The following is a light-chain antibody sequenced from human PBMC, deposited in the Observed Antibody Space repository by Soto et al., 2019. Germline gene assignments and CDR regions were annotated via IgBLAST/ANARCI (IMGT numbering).Light chain of an antibody. CDR1: QSVSSND. Sequence: EIVLTQSPGTLSLSAGERATLSCRASQSVSSNDFAWFQQRPGQAPRLLIYGVSTRATGTPDRFSASGSATEFTLNINRLEPEDFAVYYCHQYGASPWTFGQGTKVDIK. CDR3: HQYGASPWT. J-gene: IGKJ1*01. V-gene: IGKV3-20*01. CDR2: GVS.